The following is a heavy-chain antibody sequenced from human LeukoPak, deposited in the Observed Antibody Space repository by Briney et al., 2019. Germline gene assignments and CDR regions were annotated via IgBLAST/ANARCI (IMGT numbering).Heavy chain of an antibody. CDR3: ASTDWNYAR. J-gene: IGHJ4*02. CDR2: IYYSGST. D-gene: IGHD1-7*01. CDR1: GGSISSYY. V-gene: IGHV4-59*08. Sequence: SETLSLTCTVPGGSISSYYWSWMRQSPGKGLEWIGYIYYSGSTNYNPSLKSRVTISLDTSKNQFSLQLSSVTAADTAVYYCASTDWNYARWGQGILVTVSS.